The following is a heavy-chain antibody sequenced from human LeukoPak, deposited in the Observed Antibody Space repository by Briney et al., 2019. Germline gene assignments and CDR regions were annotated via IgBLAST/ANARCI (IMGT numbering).Heavy chain of an antibody. D-gene: IGHD2-21*02. J-gene: IGHJ4*01. Sequence: ASVKVSCKASGYTFTSYDINWVRQATGQGLEWMGWMNPNSGNTGYAQKFQGRVTITRNTSISTAYMELSSLRSEDTAVYYCARGWCGGDCYRPDALDYWGHGTLVTVSS. CDR2: MNPNSGNT. CDR3: ARGWCGGDCYRPDALDY. V-gene: IGHV1-8*03. CDR1: GYTFTSYD.